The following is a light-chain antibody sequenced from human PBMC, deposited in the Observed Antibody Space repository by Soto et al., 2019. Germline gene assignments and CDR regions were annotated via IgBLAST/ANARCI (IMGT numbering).Light chain of an antibody. Sequence: EIVLTQSPVTLSVSPGERATLSCRASQTVGTNLAWFHQKPGQAPRLLFYGASTRATGIPARFSGSGSGTEFTLTISSLQSEEFAVYYCHQYSRWPRTFGQGTTVEVK. J-gene: IGKJ1*01. CDR1: QTVGTN. CDR3: HQYSRWPRT. CDR2: GAS. V-gene: IGKV3-15*01.